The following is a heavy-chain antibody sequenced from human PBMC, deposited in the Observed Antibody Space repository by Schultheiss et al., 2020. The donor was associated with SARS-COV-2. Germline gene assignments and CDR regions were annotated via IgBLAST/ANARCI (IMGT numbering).Heavy chain of an antibody. CDR1: GGSISSYY. D-gene: IGHD2-15*01. Sequence: SETLSLTCTVSGGSISSYYWSWIRQPPGKGLEWIGYIYYSGSTYYNPSLKSRVTISVDTSKNQFSLKLSSVTAADTAVYYCARRKVVVADVFDYWGQGTLVTVSS. V-gene: IGHV4-59*08. CDR2: IYYSGST. CDR3: ARRKVVVADVFDY. J-gene: IGHJ4*02.